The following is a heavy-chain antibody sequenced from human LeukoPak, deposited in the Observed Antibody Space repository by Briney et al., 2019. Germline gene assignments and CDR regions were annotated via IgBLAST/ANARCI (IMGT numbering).Heavy chain of an antibody. J-gene: IGHJ4*02. CDR3: AIREGGYYPLGY. Sequence: ASVKVSCKVSGYTLTELSMHWVRQAPGKGLEWMGGFDPEDGETIYAQKFQGRVTMTEDTSTDTAYMELSSLRSEDTAVYYCAIREGGYYPLGYWGQGTLVPVSS. V-gene: IGHV1-24*01. CDR2: FDPEDGET. CDR1: GYTLTELS. D-gene: IGHD3-10*01.